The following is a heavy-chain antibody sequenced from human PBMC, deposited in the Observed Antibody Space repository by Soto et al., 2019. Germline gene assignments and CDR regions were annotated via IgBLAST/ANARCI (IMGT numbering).Heavy chain of an antibody. CDR1: GYTLTELS. Sequence: ASVKVSCKVSGYTLTELSMHWVRQAPGKGLEWMGGFDPEDGETIYAQKFQGRVTMTEDTSTDTAYMELSSLRSEDTAVYYCATFFLKYDFLTGYFYFWGQGSLVTVSS. J-gene: IGHJ4*02. CDR3: ATFFLKYDFLTGYFYF. CDR2: FDPEDGET. V-gene: IGHV1-24*01. D-gene: IGHD3-9*01.